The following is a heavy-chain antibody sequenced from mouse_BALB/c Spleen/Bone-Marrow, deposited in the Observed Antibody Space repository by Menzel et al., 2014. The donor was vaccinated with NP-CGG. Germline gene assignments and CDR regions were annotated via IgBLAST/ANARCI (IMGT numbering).Heavy chain of an antibody. J-gene: IGHJ3*01. D-gene: IGHD1-1*01. V-gene: IGHV1-80*01. Sequence: VQLQQSGAELVRPGSSVKISCKASGYAFSRSWTNWVKQRPGQGLEWIGQIYPGDDDTNYSGKFKGRATLTADKSSGTAYMQLSSLTSEDSAVYFCAGSTPLAYWGQGTLVTVSA. CDR1: GYAFSRSW. CDR2: IYPGDDDT. CDR3: AGSTPLAY.